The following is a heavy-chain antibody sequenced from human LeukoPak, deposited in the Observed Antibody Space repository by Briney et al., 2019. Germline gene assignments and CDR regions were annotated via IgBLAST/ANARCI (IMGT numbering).Heavy chain of an antibody. J-gene: IGHJ4*02. Sequence: GGSLRLSCAASGFTFSNTWMSWVRQAPGKGLEWVGRLKSKTDGGTTDYAAPVKGRFTISRDDSNSTLYLQMNSLKTEDTAVYYCTTAPGGSNTGSDYWGQGSLVTVSS. D-gene: IGHD1-26*01. CDR1: GFTFSNTW. CDR3: TTAPGGSNTGSDY. V-gene: IGHV3-15*01. CDR2: LKSKTDGGTT.